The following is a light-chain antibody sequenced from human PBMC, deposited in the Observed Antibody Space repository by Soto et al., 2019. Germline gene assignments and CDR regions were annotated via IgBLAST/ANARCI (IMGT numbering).Light chain of an antibody. CDR3: SPYTSSNTYV. J-gene: IGLJ1*01. Sequence: QSALTQPASVSGSPEQSITISCTGTSSDVGGYNYVSWYQQHPGKAPKLMIYEVSNWPSGVSNRFSGSKSGNTASLTISGLQAEDEADYYCSPYTSSNTYVFGTGTKVTVL. CDR1: SSDVGGYNY. V-gene: IGLV2-14*01. CDR2: EVS.